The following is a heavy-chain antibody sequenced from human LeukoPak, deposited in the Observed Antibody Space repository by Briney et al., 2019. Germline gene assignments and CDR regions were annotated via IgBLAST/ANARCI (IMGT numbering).Heavy chain of an antibody. CDR1: GFTFSSYS. CDR2: ISSSSSYI. Sequence: PEGSLRLSCAASGFTFSSYSMNWVRQAPGKGLEWVSSISSSSSYIYYADSVKGRFTISRDNAKNSLYLQMNSLRAEDTAVYYCATSVRYSSSWRPQGDFDYWGRGTLVTVSS. J-gene: IGHJ4*02. CDR3: ATSVRYSSSWRPQGDFDY. V-gene: IGHV3-21*01. D-gene: IGHD6-6*01.